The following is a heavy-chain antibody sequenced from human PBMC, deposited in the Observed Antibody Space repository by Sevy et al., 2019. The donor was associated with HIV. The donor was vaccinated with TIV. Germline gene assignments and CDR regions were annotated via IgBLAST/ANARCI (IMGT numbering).Heavy chain of an antibody. J-gene: IGHJ4*02. V-gene: IGHV3-30-3*01. CDR2: ISYSGTNK. CDR1: GFTFTLYA. CDR3: ARVAVEYCTDDCYHRFDY. D-gene: IGHD2-21*02. Sequence: GWSLRLSCAAYGFTFTLYAIHWVRQAPGKGLEWVALISYSGTNKYYADSVKGRFTISRDDSKNTAYLQMNNLRTDDTAVYYCARVAVEYCTDDCYHRFDYWGQGTQVTVSS.